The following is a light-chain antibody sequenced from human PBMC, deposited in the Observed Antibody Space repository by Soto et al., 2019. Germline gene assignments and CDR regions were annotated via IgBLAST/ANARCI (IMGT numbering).Light chain of an antibody. CDR1: QSVGTW. CDR2: DAS. CDR3: QQYRA. Sequence: DIQMTQSPSTLSASVGGRVTITCRASQSVGTWVAWYQQKPGEAPKLLIYDASSLESGVPSRFSGSGSGTEFTLTISSLQPDDFATYYCQQYRAFGQGTKVDIK. V-gene: IGKV1-5*01. J-gene: IGKJ1*01.